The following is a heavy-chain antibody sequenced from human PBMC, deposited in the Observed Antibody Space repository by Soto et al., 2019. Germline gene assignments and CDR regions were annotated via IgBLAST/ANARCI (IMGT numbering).Heavy chain of an antibody. CDR3: AKGLINGRWYAED. CDR1: GFTFSNCV. D-gene: IGHD2-15*01. CDR2: ISNSGTGT. J-gene: IGHJ4*02. V-gene: IGHV3-23*01. Sequence: EVHLLESGGGLVHPGGSLRLSCGASGFTFSNCVMTWVRQAPGKGLEWVSCISNSGTGTHYADSVKGRFTISRDNSKNTVYLQMSDVRAEDTGVYYCAKGLINGRWYAEDWGQGTLVTVSS.